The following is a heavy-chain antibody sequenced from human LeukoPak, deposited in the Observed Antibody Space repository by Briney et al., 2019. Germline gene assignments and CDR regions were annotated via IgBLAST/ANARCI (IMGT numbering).Heavy chain of an antibody. J-gene: IGHJ4*02. D-gene: IGHD3-16*02. Sequence: SETLSLTCTVSGGSIGSFYWSWIRQPPGKGLEWIGSIYYSGSTNYNPSLKSRVTISVDTSNNQFSLKLSSVTAADTAVYYCARARIMITFGGVIVRHHFDYWGQGTLVTVSS. V-gene: IGHV4-59*01. CDR3: ARARIMITFGGVIVRHHFDY. CDR2: IYYSGST. CDR1: GGSIGSFY.